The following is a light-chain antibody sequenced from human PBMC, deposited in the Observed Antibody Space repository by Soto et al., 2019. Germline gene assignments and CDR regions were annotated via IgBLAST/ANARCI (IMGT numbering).Light chain of an antibody. CDR3: AAWDDSLSGRVV. CDR2: RNN. CDR1: SSNIGSNY. Sequence: QSVLTQPPSASGTPGQRVTISCSGSSSNIGSNYVYWYQQLPGTAPKLLIYRNNQRPSGVPDRFSDSKSGTSASLAISGLRSEDEADYYCAAWDDSLSGRVVFGGGTKVTVL. V-gene: IGLV1-47*01. J-gene: IGLJ2*01.